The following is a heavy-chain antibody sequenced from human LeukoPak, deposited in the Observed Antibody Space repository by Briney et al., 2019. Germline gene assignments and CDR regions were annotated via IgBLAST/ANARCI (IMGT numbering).Heavy chain of an antibody. CDR2: IIPIFGIA. Sequence: ASVKVSCKASGGTFSSYAISWVRQAPGQGLEWMGRIIPIFGIANYAQKFQGRVTITADKSTSTAYMEPSSLRSEDTAVYYCATRKCGGDCYSDYYYGMDVWGQGTTVTVSS. CDR1: GGTFSSYA. D-gene: IGHD2-21*02. J-gene: IGHJ6*02. V-gene: IGHV1-69*04. CDR3: ATRKCGGDCYSDYYYGMDV.